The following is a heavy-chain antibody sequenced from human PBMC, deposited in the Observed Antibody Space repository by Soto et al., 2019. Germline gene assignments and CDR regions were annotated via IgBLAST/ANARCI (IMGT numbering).Heavy chain of an antibody. CDR3: ARRMASIYYHGMDV. J-gene: IGHJ6*02. CDR1: GYTFTTYW. V-gene: IGHV5-51*01. CDR2: IYPGDSDT. Sequence: GESLNTSFKCSGYTFTTYWIAWVRQMPGKGLELMGIIYPGDSDTRYSPSFQGQVTISADKSISTAYLQWSSLKASDTAMQYCARRMASIYYHGMDVWGQGTTVTVSS.